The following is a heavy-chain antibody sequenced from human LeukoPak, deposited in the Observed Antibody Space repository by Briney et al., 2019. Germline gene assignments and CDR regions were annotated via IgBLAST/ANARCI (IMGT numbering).Heavy chain of an antibody. V-gene: IGHV3-23*01. CDR3: AKGEDSSGYLGGYYFDY. Sequence: GGSLKLSCAASGFTFSSYGMHWVRQAPGKGLEWVSAISGSGGSTYYADSVKGRFTISRDNSKNTLYLQMNSLRAEDTAVYYCAKGEDSSGYLGGYYFDYWGQGTLVTVSS. CDR1: GFTFSSYG. CDR2: ISGSGGST. D-gene: IGHD3-22*01. J-gene: IGHJ4*02.